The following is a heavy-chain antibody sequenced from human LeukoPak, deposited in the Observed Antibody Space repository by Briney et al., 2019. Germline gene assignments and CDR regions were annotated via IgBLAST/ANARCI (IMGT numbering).Heavy chain of an antibody. J-gene: IGHJ5*02. CDR1: GGTFSSYV. Sequence: SVKVSCKASGGTFSSYVIIWVRQAPGQGLEWMGGIIPIFDTTNYAQKFQARVTITADESTSTAYMELSSLRSEDTAVYYCARVFPPINGYGSGSYSFLGSLDPWGQGTLVTVSS. CDR3: ARVFPPINGYGSGSYSFLGSLDP. CDR2: IIPIFDTT. D-gene: IGHD3-10*01. V-gene: IGHV1-69*13.